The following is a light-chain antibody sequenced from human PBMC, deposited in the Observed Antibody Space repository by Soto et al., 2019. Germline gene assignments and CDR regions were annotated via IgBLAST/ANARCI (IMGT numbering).Light chain of an antibody. CDR1: QGVSNY. CDR3: QQRSTWPRT. J-gene: IGKJ1*01. Sequence: EIVLTQSPATLCLSPGERATLSCRANQGVSNYLGWYQQKPGQAPRLLIYDASNRATGIPARFSGRGSGTDFTLTISSLEPEDFVVYYCQQRSTWPRTFGQGTKVEIK. CDR2: DAS. V-gene: IGKV3-11*01.